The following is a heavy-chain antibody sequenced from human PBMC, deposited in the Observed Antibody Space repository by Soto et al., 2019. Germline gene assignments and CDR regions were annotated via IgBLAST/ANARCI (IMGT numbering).Heavy chain of an antibody. J-gene: IGHJ4*02. Sequence: SETLSLTCAVYGGSFSGYYWSWIRQPPGKGLEWIGEINHSGSTNYNPSLKSRVTISVDTSKNQFSLKLSSVTAADTAVYYCARGRITIFGVVIRAYYFDYWGQGTLVTVSS. V-gene: IGHV4-34*01. CDR1: GGSFSGYY. D-gene: IGHD3-3*01. CDR3: ARGRITIFGVVIRAYYFDY. CDR2: INHSGST.